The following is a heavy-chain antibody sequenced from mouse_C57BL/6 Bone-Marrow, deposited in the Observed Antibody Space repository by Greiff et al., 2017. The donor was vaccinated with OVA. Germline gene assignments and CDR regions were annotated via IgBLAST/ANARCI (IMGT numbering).Heavy chain of an antibody. D-gene: IGHD2-3*01. CDR3: AKKKGYDGYYPAWFAY. Sequence: QVQLQQSGPGLVQPSQSLSITCTVSGFSLTSYGVHWVRQSPGKGLEWLGVIWRGGSTDYNAAFMSRLSITKDNSKSQVFFKMNSLQADDTAIYYCAKKKGYDGYYPAWFAYWGQGTLVTVSA. CDR2: IWRGGST. J-gene: IGHJ3*01. V-gene: IGHV2-5*01. CDR1: GFSLTSYG.